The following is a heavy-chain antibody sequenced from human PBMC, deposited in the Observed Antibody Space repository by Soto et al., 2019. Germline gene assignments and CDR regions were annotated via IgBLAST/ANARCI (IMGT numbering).Heavy chain of an antibody. CDR3: ARLAAPDGYNGINNWFDP. D-gene: IGHD5-12*01. V-gene: IGHV1-69*02. CDR2: IIPILGIA. Sequence: QVQPVQSGAEVKKPGSSVKVSCKASGGTFSSYTISWVRQAPGQGLEWMGRIIPILGIANYAQKFQGRVTITADKSTSTAYMELSSLRSEDTAVYYCARLAAPDGYNGINNWFDPWGQGTLVTVSS. CDR1: GGTFSSYT. J-gene: IGHJ5*02.